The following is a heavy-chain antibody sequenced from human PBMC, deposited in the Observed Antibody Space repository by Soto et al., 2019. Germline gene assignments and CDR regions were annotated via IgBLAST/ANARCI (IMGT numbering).Heavy chain of an antibody. CDR1: GGSVSGGSYQ. CDR2: VHFSGGT. Sequence: QVQLQESGPGLAKPSETLSLTCSVSGGSVSGGSYQWTWIRQAPGKGLEWIGYVHFSGGTNYNPSLGSRVTISIDTSRDQFSLKLTSLTAADTAVYFCARDNMATFDYHYYGMDVWGQGTTVTVSS. D-gene: IGHD5-12*01. V-gene: IGHV4-61*01. CDR3: ARDNMATFDYHYYGMDV. J-gene: IGHJ6*02.